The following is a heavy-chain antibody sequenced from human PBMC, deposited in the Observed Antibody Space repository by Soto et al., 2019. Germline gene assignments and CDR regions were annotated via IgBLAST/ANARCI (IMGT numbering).Heavy chain of an antibody. Sequence: GGSLRLSCAASGFTFSSYSMTWVRQVPGKGLEWVANIKRDGSETYYVDSVKGRFTISRDNAKKSLYLEINSLRAEDTAVYYCGREWLPDSIFYWFDPWGQGTLVTVSS. CDR1: GFTFSSYS. J-gene: IGHJ5*02. D-gene: IGHD2-2*01. V-gene: IGHV3-7*01. CDR3: GREWLPDSIFYWFDP. CDR2: IKRDGSET.